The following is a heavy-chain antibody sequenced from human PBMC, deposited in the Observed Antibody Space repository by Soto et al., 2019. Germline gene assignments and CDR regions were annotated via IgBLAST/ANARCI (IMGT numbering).Heavy chain of an antibody. J-gene: IGHJ4*02. Sequence: PGESLKISCKGSGYSFPNYWISWVRQVPGKGLEWVGRIHPSDSHTNYSPSFQGHVIISADKSISTAYLQWNSLKAPDTAIYYCARHFYDARAYRGEAFWGQGTLVTVAS. CDR1: GYSFPNYW. V-gene: IGHV5-10-1*01. CDR2: IHPSDSHT. CDR3: ARHFYDARAYRGEAF. D-gene: IGHD3-22*01.